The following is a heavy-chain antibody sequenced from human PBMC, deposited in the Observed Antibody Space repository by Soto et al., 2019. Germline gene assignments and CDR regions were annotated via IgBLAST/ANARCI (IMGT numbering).Heavy chain of an antibody. V-gene: IGHV1-3*01. Sequence: ASVKVSCKASGYTFTSYAMHWVRQAPGQGLEGMGWINAGNGNTKYSQKFQGRVTITRDTSASTAYMELSSLRSEDTAVYYCARGPDCSGGSCYYRDYYYYYYMDVWGKGPTVTVSS. J-gene: IGHJ6*03. CDR3: ARGPDCSGGSCYYRDYYYYYYMDV. D-gene: IGHD2-15*01. CDR2: INAGNGNT. CDR1: GYTFTSYA.